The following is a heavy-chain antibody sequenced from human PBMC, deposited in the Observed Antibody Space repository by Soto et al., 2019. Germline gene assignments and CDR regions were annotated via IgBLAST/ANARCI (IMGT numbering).Heavy chain of an antibody. CDR1: GFTFSSYS. V-gene: IGHV3-21*01. D-gene: IGHD2-15*01. Sequence: PGGSLRLSCAASGFTFSSYSMNWVRQAPGKGLEWVSSISSSSSYIYYADSVKGRFTISRDNAKNSLYLQMNSLRAEDTAVYYCARDRIGSGPGFDIWGQGTMVTVSS. J-gene: IGHJ3*02. CDR3: ARDRIGSGPGFDI. CDR2: ISSSSSYI.